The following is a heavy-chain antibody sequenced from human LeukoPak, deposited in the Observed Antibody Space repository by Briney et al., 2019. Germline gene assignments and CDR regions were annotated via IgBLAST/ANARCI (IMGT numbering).Heavy chain of an antibody. CDR1: GFTFSSYW. D-gene: IGHD1-26*01. Sequence: GESLRLSCAASGFTFSSYWMHWVRQAPGKGLVWVSRINSDGSSTSYADSVKGRFTISTDNAKNTLYLQMNSLRAEDTAVYYCARDRWELLFDYWGQGTLVTVSS. J-gene: IGHJ4*02. V-gene: IGHV3-74*01. CDR2: INSDGSST. CDR3: ARDRWELLFDY.